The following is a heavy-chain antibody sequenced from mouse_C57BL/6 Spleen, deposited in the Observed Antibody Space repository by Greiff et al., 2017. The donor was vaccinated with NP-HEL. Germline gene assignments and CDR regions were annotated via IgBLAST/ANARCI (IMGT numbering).Heavy chain of an antibody. J-gene: IGHJ3*01. CDR2: INPSNGGT. CDR1: GYTFTSYW. V-gene: IGHV1-53*01. Sequence: QVQLQQPGTELVKPGASVKLSCKASGYTFTSYWMHWVKQRPGQGLEWIGNINPSNGGTNYNEQFKGKATLTVDKSSSTAYMQLSSLTSEDSAVYYCARSGIYYDYAWFAYWGQGTLVTVSA. CDR3: ARSGIYYDYAWFAY. D-gene: IGHD2-4*01.